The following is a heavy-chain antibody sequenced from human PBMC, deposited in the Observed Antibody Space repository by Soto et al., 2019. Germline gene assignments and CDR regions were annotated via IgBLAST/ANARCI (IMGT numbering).Heavy chain of an antibody. V-gene: IGHV1-69*13. D-gene: IGHD1-26*01. CDR3: ARKYSGSDYRMDV. J-gene: IGHJ6*02. CDR2: IIPIFGTA. CDR1: GGTFSSYA. Sequence: ASVKVSCKASGGTFSSYAISWVRQAPGQGLEWMGGIIPIFGTANYAQKFQGRVTITADESTSTAYMELSSLRSEDTAVYYCARKYSGSDYRMDVWGQGTTVTVSS.